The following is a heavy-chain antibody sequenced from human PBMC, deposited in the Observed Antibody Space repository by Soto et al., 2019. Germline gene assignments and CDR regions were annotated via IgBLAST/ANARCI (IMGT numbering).Heavy chain of an antibody. J-gene: IGHJ6*02. CDR2: THYSGTT. CDR1: GGSINTNSYF. CDR3: AREGEIYCSSTSCYGPLEV. V-gene: IGHV4-39*07. D-gene: IGHD2-2*01. Sequence: SETLSLTCTVSGGSINTNSYFWGWIRQVPGKGLEWIGTTHYSGTTYYNPSLNSRVTISADTSKNQFSLKVSSVTAADTAVYYCAREGEIYCSSTSCYGPLEVWGQGTTVTVSS.